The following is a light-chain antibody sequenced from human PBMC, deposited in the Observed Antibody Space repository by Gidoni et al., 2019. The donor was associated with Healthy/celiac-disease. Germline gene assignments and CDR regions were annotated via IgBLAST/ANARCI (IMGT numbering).Light chain of an antibody. Sequence: LRMTQSPSSFSASTVHRVTITPRASQGNSSYLAWEQQKPGKAPKLMIYAASTLQSGVPTRFSGSGSGADLTLTSSGLQYEDLATYCCQQYYSYPRTFXQXTKVEIK. CDR3: QQYYSYPRT. CDR2: AAS. J-gene: IGKJ1*01. CDR1: QGNSSY. V-gene: IGKV1-8*01.